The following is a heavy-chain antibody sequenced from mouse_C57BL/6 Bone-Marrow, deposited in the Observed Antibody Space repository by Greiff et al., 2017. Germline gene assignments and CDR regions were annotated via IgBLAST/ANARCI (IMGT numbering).Heavy chain of an antibody. V-gene: IGHV5-4*01. D-gene: IGHD1-1*01. J-gene: IGHJ3*01. CDR2: ISDGGSYT. CDR1: GFTFSSYA. Sequence: DVMLVESGGGLVKPGGSLKLSCAASGFTFSSYAMSWVRQTPEKRLAWVATISDGGSYTYYPDNVKGRFTISRDNAKNNLYLQMSHLKSEDTAMYYCAREATVVAPCGQGTLVTVSA. CDR3: AREATVVAP.